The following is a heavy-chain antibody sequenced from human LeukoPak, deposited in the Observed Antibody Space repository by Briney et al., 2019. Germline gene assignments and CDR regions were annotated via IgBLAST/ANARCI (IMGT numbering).Heavy chain of an antibody. Sequence: GGSLRLSCAASGFTFDDYAMHWVRQAPGKGLEWVSGISWNSGSIGYADSVKGRFTISRDNAKNSLYLQMNSLRAEDTAVYYCATESGTYSGTCFDYWGQGNLVTVSS. J-gene: IGHJ4*02. V-gene: IGHV3-9*01. D-gene: IGHD1-26*01. CDR1: GFTFDDYA. CDR3: ATESGTYSGTCFDY. CDR2: ISWNSGSI.